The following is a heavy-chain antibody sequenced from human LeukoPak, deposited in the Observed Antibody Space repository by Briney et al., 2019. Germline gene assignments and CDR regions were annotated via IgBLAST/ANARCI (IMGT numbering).Heavy chain of an antibody. D-gene: IGHD5-18*01. CDR2: TYYRAKWYN. Sequence: SQTLSLTCAVSGASVSSNSAAWNWIRQSPSRGLEWLGRTYYRAKWYNDYAVSVKSRITINPDTSKNQFSLQLNSVTPEDTAVYYCAKSDGYSYGYGYYYYYGMDVWGQGTTVTVSS. CDR3: AKSDGYSYGYGYYYYYGMDV. V-gene: IGHV6-1*01. J-gene: IGHJ6*02. CDR1: GASVSSNSAA.